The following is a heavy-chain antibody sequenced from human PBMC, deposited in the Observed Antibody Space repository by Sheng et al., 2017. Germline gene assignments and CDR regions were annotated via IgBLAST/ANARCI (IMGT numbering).Heavy chain of an antibody. CDR2: INWKGGST. J-gene: IGHJ3*02. V-gene: IGHV3-20*04. CDR3: ARAKYCSGGNCYGHDAFDI. Sequence: AASGFTFDVYGMSWVRQAPGKGLEWVSGINWKGGSTAYGDSVKGRFTISRDNAKSTLYLQMNSLRPEDTALYYCARAKYCSGGNCYGHDAFDIWGQGTMVTVSS. CDR1: GFTFDVYG. D-gene: IGHD2-15*01.